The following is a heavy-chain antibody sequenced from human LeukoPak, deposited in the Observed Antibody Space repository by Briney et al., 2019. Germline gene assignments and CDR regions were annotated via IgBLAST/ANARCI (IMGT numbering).Heavy chain of an antibody. D-gene: IGHD6-19*01. CDR3: AREMLAAVAAQS. CDR1: GFTFSSYS. CDR2: ITSSSSYI. V-gene: IGHV3-21*01. Sequence: PGGSLRLSCAASGFTFSSYSMNWVRQAPGKGLEWVSSITSSSSYICYADSVKGRFTISRDNAKNSLYLQMNSLRAEDTAVYYCAREMLAAVAAQSWGQGTLVTVSS. J-gene: IGHJ5*02.